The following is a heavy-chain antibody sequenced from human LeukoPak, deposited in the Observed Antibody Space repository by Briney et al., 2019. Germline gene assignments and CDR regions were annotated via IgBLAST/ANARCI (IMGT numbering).Heavy chain of an antibody. CDR3: AKRGSTSCYSNFDY. V-gene: IGHV3-30*18. J-gene: IGHJ4*02. CDR1: GFTFSSYG. Sequence: GGSLRLSCAASGFTFSSYGMHWVRQAPGKGLEWVAVISYDGSNKYHADSVKGRFTISRDNSKNTLYLQMNSLRAEDTAVYYCAKRGSTSCYSNFDYWGQGTLVTVSS. CDR2: ISYDGSNK. D-gene: IGHD2-2*01.